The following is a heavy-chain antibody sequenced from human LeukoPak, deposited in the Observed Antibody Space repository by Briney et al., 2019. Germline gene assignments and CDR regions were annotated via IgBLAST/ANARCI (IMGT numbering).Heavy chain of an antibody. D-gene: IGHD2-21*01. J-gene: IGHJ4*02. V-gene: IGHV3-30*02. CDR1: LGTFSIFP. CDR3: ATQSITLIPVISPFDY. CDR2: IHEVGATT. Sequence: GSLRLSCAASLGTFSIFPMRCGRQALGKGLEWGALIHEVGATTYYADTLRGRFTISRDHSQSPVYLQMNSLKPDATAVYYCATQSITLIPVISPFDYWGQGPLV.